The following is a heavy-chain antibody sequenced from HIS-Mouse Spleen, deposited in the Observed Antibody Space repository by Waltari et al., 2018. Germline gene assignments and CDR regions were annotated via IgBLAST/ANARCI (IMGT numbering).Heavy chain of an antibody. D-gene: IGHD6-13*01. Sequence: QLQLQESGPGLVTPSETLSLIRTVSGGAISSISYYWGGIPQPPGKGLEWIGSIYYSGSTSYNPSLKSRVTISVDTSKNQFSLKLSSVTAADTAVYYCAREIPYSSSWYDWYFDLWGRGTLVTVSS. CDR1: GGAISSISYY. J-gene: IGHJ2*01. V-gene: IGHV4-39*07. CDR2: IYYSGST. CDR3: AREIPYSSSWYDWYFDL.